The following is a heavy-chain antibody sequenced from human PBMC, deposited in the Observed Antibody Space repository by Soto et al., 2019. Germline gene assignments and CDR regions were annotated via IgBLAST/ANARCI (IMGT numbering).Heavy chain of an antibody. CDR2: ITTYNGNT. CDR3: ARALTGYGMDV. V-gene: IGHV1-18*01. Sequence: QVQLVQSGVEVREPAASVKVSCKAVRYIFTNYGVSWVRQAPGQGLEWMGWITTYNGNTEYAQKFQGRVTMTTDASTSTAYMELGSLRSDDTAIYYCARALTGYGMDVWGQGTTVTVSS. CDR1: RYIFTNYG. J-gene: IGHJ6*02.